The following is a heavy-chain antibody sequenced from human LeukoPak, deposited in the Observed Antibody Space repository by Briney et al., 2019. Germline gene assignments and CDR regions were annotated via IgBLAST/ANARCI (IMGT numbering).Heavy chain of an antibody. CDR3: ARALGSGNTRGYLDY. Sequence: GGSLRLSCAASGFTFSSYEMNWVRQAPGKGLEWVSYISSNGGRIYSADSLKGRVTISRDNAKNSLYLQMNSLRAEDTGVYYCARALGSGNTRGYLDYWGQGALVTVSS. V-gene: IGHV3-48*03. D-gene: IGHD3-10*01. CDR1: GFTFSSYE. CDR2: ISSNGGRI. J-gene: IGHJ4*02.